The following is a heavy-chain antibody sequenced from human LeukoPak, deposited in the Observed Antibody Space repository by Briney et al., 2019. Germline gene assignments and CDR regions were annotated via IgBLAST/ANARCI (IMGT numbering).Heavy chain of an antibody. J-gene: IGHJ3*02. D-gene: IGHD2-21*01. CDR1: GGSLSSGDYY. V-gene: IGHV4-30-4*08. Sequence: SETLSPTCTVSGGSLSSGDYYWSWIRQPPGKGLEWIGYIYYSGSTYYNPSLKSRVTISVDTSKNQFSLKLSSVTAADTAVYYCARDRGYSGRAFDIWGQGTMVTVSS. CDR2: IYYSGST. CDR3: ARDRGYSGRAFDI.